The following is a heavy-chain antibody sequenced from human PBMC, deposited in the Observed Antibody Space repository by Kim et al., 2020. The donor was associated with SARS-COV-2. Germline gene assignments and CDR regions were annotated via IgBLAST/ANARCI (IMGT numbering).Heavy chain of an antibody. CDR2: INPSGGST. CDR1: GYTFTSYY. CDR3: ARRALGDGYKN. V-gene: IGHV1-46*01. D-gene: IGHD3-10*01. Sequence: ASVKVSCKASGYTFTSYYMHWVRQAPGQGLEWMGIINPSGGSTSYAQKFQGRVTTTRDTSTSTVYMELSSLRSEDTAVYYCARRALGDGYKNWGQGTLVTVSS. J-gene: IGHJ4*02.